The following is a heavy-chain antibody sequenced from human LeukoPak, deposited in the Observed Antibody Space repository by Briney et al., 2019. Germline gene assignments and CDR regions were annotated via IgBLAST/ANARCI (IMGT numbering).Heavy chain of an antibody. Sequence: SQTLSLTCAISGVSVSTTTYIRNLIRQSPSRGLEWLGRTYYRSKWNYDYADSVKSRITISPDTSENQFSLQLQFVTPEDSAVYYCARRRHANNGVDVWGQGTTVTVSS. V-gene: IGHV6-1*01. CDR2: TYYRSKWNY. J-gene: IGHJ6*02. CDR3: ARRRHANNGVDV. CDR1: GVSVSTTTYI.